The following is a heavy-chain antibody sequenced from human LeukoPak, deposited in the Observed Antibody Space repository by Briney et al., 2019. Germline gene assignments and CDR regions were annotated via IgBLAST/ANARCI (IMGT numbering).Heavy chain of an antibody. Sequence: GGSLRLSRAVCGFPFSSYAMTWVRQAPGKGAEWDSGISGSGEATSYAGPVKGRFTISRDNSQNTLHLQISRLRADDTAGYYWAKRDNNDRYSGLHVFDAWGQGTMVTV. CDR3: AKRDNNDRYSGLHVFDA. CDR1: GFPFSSYA. CDR2: ISGSGEAT. V-gene: IGHV3-23*01. D-gene: IGHD3-16*02. J-gene: IGHJ3*01.